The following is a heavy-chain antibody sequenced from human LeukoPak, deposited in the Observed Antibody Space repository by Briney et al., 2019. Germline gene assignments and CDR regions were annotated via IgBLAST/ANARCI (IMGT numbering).Heavy chain of an antibody. D-gene: IGHD2-15*01. Sequence: PGGSLRLSCAASGFTFSSYWMHWVRQAPGKGLVWVSRINSDGSTTNYADSVKGRFTISRDNAKNTLYLQMNSLRAEDTAVYYCASLNRGVVYCSGGSCYRPDALDIWGQGTMVTVSS. CDR2: INSDGSTT. V-gene: IGHV3-74*01. CDR3: ASLNRGVVYCSGGSCYRPDALDI. J-gene: IGHJ3*02. CDR1: GFTFSSYW.